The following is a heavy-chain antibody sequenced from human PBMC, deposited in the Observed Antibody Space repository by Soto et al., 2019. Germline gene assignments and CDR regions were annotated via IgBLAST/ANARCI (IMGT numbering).Heavy chain of an antibody. Sequence: QVQLVQSGAEVKKPGSSVKVSGKASGGTFSSYAISWVRQAPGQGLEWMGGIIPISGTANYALKFQGRVTITADESTSTVYMELSSLRSEDTAVYFCARSQGSSTSLEIFYYYYYGIDVWGQGTTVTVSS. CDR2: IIPISGTA. CDR3: ARSQGSSTSLEIFYYYYYGIDV. D-gene: IGHD2-2*01. V-gene: IGHV1-69*01. CDR1: GGTFSSYA. J-gene: IGHJ6*02.